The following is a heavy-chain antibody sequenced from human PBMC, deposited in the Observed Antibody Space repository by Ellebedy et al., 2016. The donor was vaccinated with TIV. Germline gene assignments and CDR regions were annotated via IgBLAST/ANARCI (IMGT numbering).Heavy chain of an antibody. J-gene: IGHJ4*02. CDR3: ASVPSAGADF. Sequence: ASVKVSCKASGYTFTKYYFHWIRQAPGRGLEWMGVLDARVGSTTYAQSLQGRVTMTRDTSTRTDYMELSSLKSYDTAVYYCASVPSAGADFWGQGTLVTVSS. CDR2: LDARVGST. V-gene: IGHV1-46*01. CDR1: GYTFTKYY. D-gene: IGHD4-17*01.